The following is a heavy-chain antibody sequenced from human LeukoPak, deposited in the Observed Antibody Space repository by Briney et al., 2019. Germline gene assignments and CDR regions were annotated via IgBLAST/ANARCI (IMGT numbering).Heavy chain of an antibody. J-gene: IGHJ3*01. CDR2: INHGGTT. V-gene: IGHV4-34*01. D-gene: IGHD1-26*01. CDR3: ARALRGSPYDAFDV. CDR1: GFTFSTYW. Sequence: GSLRLSCAASGFTFSTYWMSWIRQPPGKGLEWIGEINHGGTTNFNPSLKSRVIISIDTSQNQFSLKLNSVTAADTAIYFCARALRGSPYDAFDVWGQGTMVTVSS.